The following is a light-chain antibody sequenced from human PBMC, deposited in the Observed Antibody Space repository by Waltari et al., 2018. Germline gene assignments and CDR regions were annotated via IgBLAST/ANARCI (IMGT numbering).Light chain of an antibody. CDR2: KAS. CDR3: QQYHSYSPYT. Sequence: CRASQTIRIYLAWYQQKPGKAPNLLIYKASTLESGVPSRFSGSGSGTEFTLTISSLQPDDLATYYCQQYHSYSPYTFGQGTTLDIK. V-gene: IGKV1-5*03. J-gene: IGKJ2*01. CDR1: QTIRIY.